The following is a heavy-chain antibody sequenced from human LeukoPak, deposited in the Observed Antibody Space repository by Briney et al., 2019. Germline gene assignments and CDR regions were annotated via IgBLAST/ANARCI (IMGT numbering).Heavy chain of an antibody. Sequence: SETLSLTCTVSGGSISSYYWSWVRQPPGKGLEWIGYIYYSGSTNYNPSLKSRVTISVDTSKSQFSLKLSSVTAADTAVYYCARLTMVRGVIITGPDYWGQGTLVTVSS. CDR1: GGSISSYY. CDR2: IYYSGST. V-gene: IGHV4-59*08. D-gene: IGHD3-10*01. CDR3: ARLTMVRGVIITGPDY. J-gene: IGHJ4*02.